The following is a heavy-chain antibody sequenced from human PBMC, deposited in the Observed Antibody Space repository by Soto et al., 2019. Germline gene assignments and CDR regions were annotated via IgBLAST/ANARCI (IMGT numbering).Heavy chain of an antibody. D-gene: IGHD6-19*01. J-gene: IGHJ4*02. CDR1: GDSVSSNSAA. Sequence: PSQTLSLTCAISGDSVSSNSAAWNWIRQSPSRGLEWLGRTYYRSKWYNDYAVSVKSRITINPGTSKNQFSLQLNSLTPENTAVYYCARGLAVPVGPLDYWGQGTLVTVSS. V-gene: IGHV6-1*01. CDR2: TYYRSKWYN. CDR3: ARGLAVPVGPLDY.